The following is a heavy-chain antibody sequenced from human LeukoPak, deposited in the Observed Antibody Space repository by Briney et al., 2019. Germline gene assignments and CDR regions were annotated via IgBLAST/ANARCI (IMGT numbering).Heavy chain of an antibody. Sequence: GASVKVSCKASGYTFTSYYMHWVRQAPGQGLEWMGIINPSGGTTTYAQKFQGRVTMTRDTSTGTVYMELSSLRSEDTAVYYCARSDGNWFDPWGQGTLVTVSS. V-gene: IGHV1-46*01. D-gene: IGHD2-8*01. CDR3: ARSDGNWFDP. CDR1: GYTFTSYY. J-gene: IGHJ5*02. CDR2: INPSGGTT.